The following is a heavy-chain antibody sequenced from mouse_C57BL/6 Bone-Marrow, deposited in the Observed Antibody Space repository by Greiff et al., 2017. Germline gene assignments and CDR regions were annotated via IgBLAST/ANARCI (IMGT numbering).Heavy chain of an antibody. D-gene: IGHD2-3*01. V-gene: IGHV1-59*01. CDR2: IDPSDSYT. CDR1: GYTFTSYW. Sequence: QVQLQQSGAELVRPGTSVKLSCKASGYTFTSYWMHWVKQRPGQGLEWIGVIDPSDSYTNYNQKFKGKATLTVDTSSSTAYMQLSSLTSEDSAVYYCAIDGYPYYFDYWGQGTTLPVSS. CDR3: AIDGYPYYFDY. J-gene: IGHJ2*01.